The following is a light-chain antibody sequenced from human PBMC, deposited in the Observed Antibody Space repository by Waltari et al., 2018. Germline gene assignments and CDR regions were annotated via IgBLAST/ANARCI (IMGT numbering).Light chain of an antibody. CDR2: GAS. J-gene: IGKJ1*01. CDR3: QHYRSSPPP. Sequence: EIVLTQSPGTLSLSPGESATLSCRPSQSVSSGYLAWYQQEPGQAPRLLIYGASNRAAGIPDRFSGGGSGTDFTLTISRLEPEDFAVYYCQHYRSSPPPFGQGTNVEIK. CDR1: QSVSSGY. V-gene: IGKV3-20*01.